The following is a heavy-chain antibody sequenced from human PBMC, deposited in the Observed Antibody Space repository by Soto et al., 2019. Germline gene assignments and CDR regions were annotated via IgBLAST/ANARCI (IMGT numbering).Heavy chain of an antibody. D-gene: IGHD2-15*01. CDR1: GYTFTSYA. Sequence: QVQLVQSGAEEKKPGASVKVSCKASGYTFTSYAMHWVRQAPGQRLEWMGWINAGNGNTKYSQKFQGRVTITRDTSASTAYMELSSRRSEDTAVYYCARSPRYCSGGSCFNWFDPWGQGTLVTVSS. J-gene: IGHJ5*02. CDR2: INAGNGNT. CDR3: ARSPRYCSGGSCFNWFDP. V-gene: IGHV1-3*05.